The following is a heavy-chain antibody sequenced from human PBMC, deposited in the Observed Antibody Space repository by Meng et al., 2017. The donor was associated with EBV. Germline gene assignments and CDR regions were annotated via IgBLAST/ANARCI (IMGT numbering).Heavy chain of an antibody. CDR1: GFTFSGYG. J-gene: IGHJ5*02. CDR2: LPSDGGNT. D-gene: IGHD1-26*01. Sequence: VESGGGVVQPWRSLGLSCAASGFTFSGYGMFWVRQAPGKGPEWVAILPSDGGNTYYSDSVKGRFTISRDNSKKTLYLQMNSLRAEDTAVYYCARDLSGRFDPWGQGTLVTVSS. CDR3: ARDLSGRFDP. V-gene: IGHV3-30*03.